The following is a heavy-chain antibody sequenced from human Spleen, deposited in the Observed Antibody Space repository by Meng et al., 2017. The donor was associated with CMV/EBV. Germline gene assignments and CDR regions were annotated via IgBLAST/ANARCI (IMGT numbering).Heavy chain of an antibody. CDR2: INHSGST. Sequence: VQLPQWGGGLLKPSATLSLTCAVYGGSFSGYYWSWIRQPPGKGLEWIGEINHSGSTNYNPSLKSRVTISVDTSKNQFSLKLSSVTAADTAVYYCARGRGPYSSGFDYWGQGTLVTVSS. CDR3: ARGRGPYSSGFDY. D-gene: IGHD6-25*01. CDR1: GGSFSGYY. J-gene: IGHJ4*02. V-gene: IGHV4-34*01.